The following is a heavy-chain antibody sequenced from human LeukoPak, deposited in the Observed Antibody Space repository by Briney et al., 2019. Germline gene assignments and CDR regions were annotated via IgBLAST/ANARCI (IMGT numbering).Heavy chain of an antibody. CDR1: GFTFSSYA. D-gene: IGHD3-3*01. Sequence: PGGSLRLSCAASGFTFSSYAMSWVRQAPGKGLEWVSAISGSGGSTYYADSVKGRFTISRDNSKNTLYLQMNSLRAEDTAVYYCAKFYYDFWSGYSPGDYWGQGTLVTVSS. CDR3: AKFYYDFWSGYSPGDY. V-gene: IGHV3-23*01. CDR2: ISGSGGST. J-gene: IGHJ4*02.